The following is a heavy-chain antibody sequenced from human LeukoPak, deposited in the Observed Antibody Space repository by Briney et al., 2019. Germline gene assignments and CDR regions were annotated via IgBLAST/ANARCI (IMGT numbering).Heavy chain of an antibody. Sequence: ASVKVSCKASGYTFTSYYMHWVRQATGQGLEWMGIINPSGGSTSYAQKFQGRVTMTRDMSTSTVSMLLRSLRSEDTTAYYFSREKRDYYDSSGYYDYWGQGTLVTVSS. CDR1: GYTFTSYY. CDR2: INPSGGST. CDR3: SREKRDYYDSSGYYDY. D-gene: IGHD3-22*01. J-gene: IGHJ4*02. V-gene: IGHV1-46*01.